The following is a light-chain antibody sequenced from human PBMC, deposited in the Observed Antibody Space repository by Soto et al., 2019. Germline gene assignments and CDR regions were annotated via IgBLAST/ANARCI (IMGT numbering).Light chain of an antibody. Sequence: EVVMTQSPTTLSVSPGERVTLSCRVSQTISNNLAWYRKKPGQAPSLLIYGISTRATGLPARFSGSGSGTEFTLTISSLQSDDFALYYCQQYNNWPHTFGQGTKLEIK. J-gene: IGKJ2*01. CDR2: GIS. CDR3: QQYNNWPHT. V-gene: IGKV3-15*01. CDR1: QTISNN.